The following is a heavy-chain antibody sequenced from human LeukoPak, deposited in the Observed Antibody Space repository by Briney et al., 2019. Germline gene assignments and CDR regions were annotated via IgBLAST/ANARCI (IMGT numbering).Heavy chain of an antibody. V-gene: IGHV4-4*07. D-gene: IGHD3-22*01. CDR2: IYTSGST. Sequence: SETLSLTCTVSGGSMSSYYWSWIRQPAGKGLEWIGRIYTSGSTNYNPSLKSRVIMSVDTSKNQFSLKLSSVTAADTAVYYCACSRTYFYDSSGYYTAAFDYWGQGALVTVSS. CDR3: ACSRTYFYDSSGYYTAAFDY. CDR1: GGSMSSYY. J-gene: IGHJ4*02.